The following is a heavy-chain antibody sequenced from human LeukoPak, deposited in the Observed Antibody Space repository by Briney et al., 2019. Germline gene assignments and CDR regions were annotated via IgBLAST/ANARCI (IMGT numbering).Heavy chain of an antibody. Sequence: SVRVSCKASGGTFSSYAISWVRQAPGQGLEWMAGIIPIFGTANYAQKFQGRVTITADESTSTAYMELSSLRSEDTAVYYYAREWRFQGSGSYYTPYYYMDVWGKGTTVTVSS. CDR1: GGTFSSYA. CDR3: AREWRFQGSGSYYTPYYYMDV. J-gene: IGHJ6*03. V-gene: IGHV1-69*13. D-gene: IGHD3-10*01. CDR2: IIPIFGTA.